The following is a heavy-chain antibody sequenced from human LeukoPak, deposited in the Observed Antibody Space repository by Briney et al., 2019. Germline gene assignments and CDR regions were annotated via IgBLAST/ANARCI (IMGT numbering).Heavy chain of an antibody. Sequence: PGGSLRLSCAASGFTFSSYWMSWVRQAPGKGLEWVSYISSSGSTIYYADSVKGRFTTSRDNAKNSLYLQMNSLRAEDTAVYYCARDGSVYGDDYWGQGTLVTVSS. V-gene: IGHV3-48*04. CDR2: ISSSGSTI. J-gene: IGHJ4*02. D-gene: IGHD4-17*01. CDR1: GFTFSSYW. CDR3: ARDGSVYGDDY.